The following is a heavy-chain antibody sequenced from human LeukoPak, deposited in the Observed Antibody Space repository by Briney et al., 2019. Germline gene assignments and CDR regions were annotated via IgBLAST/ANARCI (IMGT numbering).Heavy chain of an antibody. J-gene: IGHJ4*02. V-gene: IGHV3-30*02. Sequence: GGSLRLSCAASGFTFSSYGMHWVRQAPGKGLEWVAVIWYDGSNKYYADSVKGRFTISRDNSKNTLYLQMNSLRAEDTAVYYCAKDVGIAAAGTLDHWGQGTLVTVSS. CDR1: GFTFSSYG. CDR2: IWYDGSNK. CDR3: AKDVGIAAAGTLDH. D-gene: IGHD6-13*01.